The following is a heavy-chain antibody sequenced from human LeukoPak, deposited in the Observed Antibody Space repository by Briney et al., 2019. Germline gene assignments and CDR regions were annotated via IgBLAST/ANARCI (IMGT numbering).Heavy chain of an antibody. V-gene: IGHV4-39*01. CDR1: GGSISSSSYY. Sequence: SETLSLTCSVSGGSISSSSYYWGWIRQPPGKGLEWIGRIYYSGSTYYNPSLKSRVTISVDTSKNQFSLKLSSVTAADTAVYYCANQLDRRVGASYTKGYYFDYWGQGTLVTVSS. D-gene: IGHD1-26*01. CDR2: IYYSGST. CDR3: ANQLDRRVGASYTKGYYFDY. J-gene: IGHJ4*02.